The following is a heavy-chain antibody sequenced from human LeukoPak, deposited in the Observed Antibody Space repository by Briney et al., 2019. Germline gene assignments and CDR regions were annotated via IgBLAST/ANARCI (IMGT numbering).Heavy chain of an antibody. J-gene: IGHJ5*02. Sequence: PGGSLRLSCAASGFTFRTFSMNWIRQAPGKGLEWISYITSSGRTIYYADSVKGRFTISRDNAKSTLYLQMESLRDEDSAVYFCARDGYNLFDPWGQGTLVTVSS. D-gene: IGHD5-24*01. V-gene: IGHV3-48*02. CDR2: ITSSGRTI. CDR3: ARDGYNLFDP. CDR1: GFTFRTFS.